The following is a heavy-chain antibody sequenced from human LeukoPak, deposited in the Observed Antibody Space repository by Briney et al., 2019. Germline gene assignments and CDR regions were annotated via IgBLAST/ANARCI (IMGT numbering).Heavy chain of an antibody. D-gene: IGHD2-15*01. J-gene: IGHJ5*02. CDR3: ARQAVVAGRVNWFDP. V-gene: IGHV4-39*01. CDR1: GGSISSDIHY. CDR2: VKYSGNT. Sequence: PSETLSLTCAVSGGSISSDIHYWVWIRQPPGKGLEWIGSVKYSGNTFYNPALESRVTLSADTSQNQFSLKLNSVTAADTAVYYCARQAVVAGRVNWFDPWGQGTLVTVST.